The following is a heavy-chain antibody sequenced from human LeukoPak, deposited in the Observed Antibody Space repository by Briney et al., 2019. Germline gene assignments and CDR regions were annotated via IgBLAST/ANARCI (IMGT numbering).Heavy chain of an antibody. Sequence: GGSLRLSCAASGFTFSSYGMHWVRHAPGKGLELVAVIWYVGSNKYYADSVKGRFTISRDNSKNTLYLQMNSLRAEDTAVYYCAREQQWLVHYFDYWGQGTLVTVSS. V-gene: IGHV3-33*01. CDR2: IWYVGSNK. CDR3: AREQQWLVHYFDY. CDR1: GFTFSSYG. D-gene: IGHD6-19*01. J-gene: IGHJ4*02.